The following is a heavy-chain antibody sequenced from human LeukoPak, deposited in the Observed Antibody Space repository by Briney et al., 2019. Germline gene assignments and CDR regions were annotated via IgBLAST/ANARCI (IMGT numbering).Heavy chain of an antibody. CDR2: IYPGDSDT. CDR3: ARLHGYYYDSSGYYPEY. J-gene: IGHJ4*02. D-gene: IGHD3-22*01. CDR1: GYSFTSYW. Sequence: GESLQISCKGSGYSFTSYWIGWVRQMPGKGLEWMGIIYPGDSDTRYSPSFQGQVTISADKSISTAYLQWSSLKASDTAMYYCARLHGYYYDSSGYYPEYWGQGTLVTVSS. V-gene: IGHV5-51*01.